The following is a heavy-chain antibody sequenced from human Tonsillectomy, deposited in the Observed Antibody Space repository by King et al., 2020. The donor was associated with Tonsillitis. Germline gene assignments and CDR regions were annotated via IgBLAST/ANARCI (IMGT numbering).Heavy chain of an antibody. V-gene: IGHV5-10-1*03. CDR2: IDPSDSYT. Sequence: QLVQSGAEVKKPGESLRISCKGSGYSFISYCISWVRQMPGKGLEWMVRIDPSDSYTNYSPSLQGHVTISADKSISTAYLQWSSLKASDTAMYYCAIVSSGYYCPWGQGTLVTVSS. D-gene: IGHD3-22*01. CDR1: GYSFISYC. CDR3: AIVSSGYYCP. J-gene: IGHJ5*02.